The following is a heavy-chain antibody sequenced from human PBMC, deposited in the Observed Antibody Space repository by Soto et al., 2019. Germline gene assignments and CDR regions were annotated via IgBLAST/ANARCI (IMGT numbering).Heavy chain of an antibody. CDR1: GFTFSSYA. D-gene: IGHD6-13*01. CDR3: AKREQQLVVFFGY. J-gene: IGHJ4*02. V-gene: IGHV3-23*01. Sequence: EVQLLESGGGLVQPGGSLRLSCAASGFTFSSYAMSWVRQAPGKGLEWVSAISGSGGSTYYADSVKGRFTISRDNSKKTLYLQMNSLRAEDTAVYYCAKREQQLVVFFGYWGQGTMVTASS. CDR2: ISGSGGST.